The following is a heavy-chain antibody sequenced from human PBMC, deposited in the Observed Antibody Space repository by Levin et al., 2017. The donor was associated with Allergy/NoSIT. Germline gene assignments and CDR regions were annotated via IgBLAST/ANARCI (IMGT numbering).Heavy chain of an antibody. Sequence: SQTLSLTCAVYGGSFSGYYWSWIRQPPGKGLEWIGEINHSGSTNYNPSLKSRVTISVDTSKNQFSLKLSSVTAADTAVYYCARGHFNYRYFDRWGRGTLVTVSS. V-gene: IGHV4-34*01. D-gene: IGHD3-3*02. J-gene: IGHJ2*01. CDR1: GGSFSGYY. CDR3: ARGHFNYRYFDR. CDR2: INHSGST.